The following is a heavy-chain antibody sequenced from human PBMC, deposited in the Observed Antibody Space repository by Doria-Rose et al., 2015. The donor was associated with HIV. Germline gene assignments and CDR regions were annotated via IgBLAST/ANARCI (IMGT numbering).Heavy chain of an antibody. CDR1: SFNAYY. Sequence: SFNAYYWTWIRQPPGTGLEWIGEINHLEDTSYNPSLNSRVTISIDTSKNQFSLNLTSVTAADTAVYYCARSGGRITDYWGQGTLLTVSS. CDR2: INHLEDT. CDR3: ARSGGRITDY. J-gene: IGHJ4*02. V-gene: IGHV4-34*01.